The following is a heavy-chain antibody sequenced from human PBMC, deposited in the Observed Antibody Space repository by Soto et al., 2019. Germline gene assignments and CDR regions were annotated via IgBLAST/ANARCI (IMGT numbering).Heavy chain of an antibody. CDR1: GGSFSGYY. J-gene: IGHJ5*02. CDR3: ARGITMVRGPPENNNWFDP. V-gene: IGHV4-34*01. D-gene: IGHD3-10*01. Sequence: SETLSLTCAVYGGSFSGYYWSWIRRPPGKGLEWIGEINHSGSTNYNPSLKSRVTISVDTSKNQFSLKLSSVTAADTAVYYCARGITMVRGPPENNNWFDPWGQGTLVTVSS. CDR2: INHSGST.